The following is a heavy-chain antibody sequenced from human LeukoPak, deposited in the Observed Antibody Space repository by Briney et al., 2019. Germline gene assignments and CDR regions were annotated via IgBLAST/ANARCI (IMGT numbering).Heavy chain of an antibody. CDR3: AKAANYDILTGYYLDY. Sequence: PGGSLRLSCAASGFTFSSYAMTWVRQAPGKGLEWVSAITGGGDTTYYADSVKGRFTISRDNSKNTLYLQMNNLRAGDTAIYYCAKAANYDILTGYYLDYWGQGTLVTVSS. V-gene: IGHV3-23*01. CDR1: GFTFSSYA. CDR2: ITGGGDTT. D-gene: IGHD3-9*01. J-gene: IGHJ4*02.